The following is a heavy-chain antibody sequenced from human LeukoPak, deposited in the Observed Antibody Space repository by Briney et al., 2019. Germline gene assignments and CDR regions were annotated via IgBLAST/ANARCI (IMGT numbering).Heavy chain of an antibody. Sequence: GASVKVSCKASGGTFSSYAISWVRQAPGQGLEWMGRIIPILGIANYAQKFQGRVTITADKSTSTAYMELSGLRSEDTAVYYCARARSGQQLGPTSYYYYYGMDVWGQGTTVTVSS. J-gene: IGHJ6*02. CDR1: GGTFSSYA. D-gene: IGHD6-13*01. CDR3: ARARSGQQLGPTSYYYYYGMDV. CDR2: IIPILGIA. V-gene: IGHV1-69*04.